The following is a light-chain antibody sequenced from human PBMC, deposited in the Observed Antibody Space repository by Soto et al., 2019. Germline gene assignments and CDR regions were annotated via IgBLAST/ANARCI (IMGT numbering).Light chain of an antibody. CDR1: QSISTE. J-gene: IGKJ2*01. V-gene: IGKV3-15*01. CDR2: SAS. CDR3: QQGHSWPLT. Sequence: EIVMTQSPATLSASPGDRVTISCRASQSISTELAWYQQKPGQPPRLLIYSASTMATGVPARFTGSGSGSEFTLTISGLQSDDFAVYYCQQGHSWPLTFGQGTRLEIK.